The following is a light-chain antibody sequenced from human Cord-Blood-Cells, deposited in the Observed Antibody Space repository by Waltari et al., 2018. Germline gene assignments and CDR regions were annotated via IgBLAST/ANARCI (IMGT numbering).Light chain of an antibody. V-gene: IGLV2-23*02. J-gene: IGLJ1*01. Sequence: QSALTQPAPVSGSPGQSITLSSTGTRSDVGSYNLAFWYQQHPGKAPKLMIYEVSKRPSGVSNRFSGSKSGNTASLTISGLQAEDEADYYCCSYAGSSTYVFGTGTKVTVL. CDR1: RSDVGSYNL. CDR3: CSYAGSSTYV. CDR2: EVS.